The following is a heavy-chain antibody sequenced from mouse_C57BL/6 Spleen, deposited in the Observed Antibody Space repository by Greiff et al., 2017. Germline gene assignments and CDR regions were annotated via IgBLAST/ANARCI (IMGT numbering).Heavy chain of an antibody. CDR2: IHPSDSDT. D-gene: IGHD3-3*01. Sequence: QVHVKQPGAELVKPGASVKVSCKASGYTFTSYWMHWVKQRPGQGLEWIGRIHPSDSDTNYNQKFKGKATLTVDKSSSAAYMQLSSLTSEDSAVYDCAIGWDTWFADWGQGTLVTVAA. J-gene: IGHJ3*01. V-gene: IGHV1-74*01. CDR3: AIGWDTWFAD. CDR1: GYTFTSYW.